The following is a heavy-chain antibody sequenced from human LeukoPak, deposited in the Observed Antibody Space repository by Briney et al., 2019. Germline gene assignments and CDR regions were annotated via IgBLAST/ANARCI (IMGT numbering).Heavy chain of an antibody. Sequence: KPSETLSLTCTVSGGSISSSSYYWGWIRQPPGKGLEWIGSIYYTGSTYYNPSLKSRVTISVDTSRNQFSLKLTSVTAADTAVYYCARRVYYFDSSDYYYHAFDIWGQGTMVTVSS. CDR1: GGSISSSSYY. V-gene: IGHV4-39*07. D-gene: IGHD3-22*01. CDR3: ARRVYYFDSSDYYYHAFDI. J-gene: IGHJ3*02. CDR2: IYYTGST.